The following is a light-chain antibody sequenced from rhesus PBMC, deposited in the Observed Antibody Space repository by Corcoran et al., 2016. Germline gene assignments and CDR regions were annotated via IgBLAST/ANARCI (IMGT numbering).Light chain of an antibody. Sequence: DIQMTQSPSSLSASVGDTVTITCRASQSISRWLDWYQPKPGKAPKLLIYKASSLQSGVPSRFSGSGSGTDFTLTISSLQPEDFATYYCLQYSSSPFTVGPGTKLDIK. J-gene: IGKJ3*01. CDR3: LQYSSSPFT. V-gene: IGKV1-22*01. CDR2: KAS. CDR1: QSISRW.